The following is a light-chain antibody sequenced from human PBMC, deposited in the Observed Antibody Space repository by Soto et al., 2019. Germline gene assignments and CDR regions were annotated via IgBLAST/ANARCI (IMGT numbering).Light chain of an antibody. CDR1: QSIRSY. Sequence: IHLTQSXSSLSSCKEDXXXXXXXASQSIRSYLNWYQQKXGRAPKLLIYVASXLKSGVPARFSGSGSGTDFTLTISSLQTEDFATYYCQQSYSTPRTFGQVTKVDIK. V-gene: IGKV1-39*01. CDR3: QQSYSTPRT. J-gene: IGKJ1*01. CDR2: VAS.